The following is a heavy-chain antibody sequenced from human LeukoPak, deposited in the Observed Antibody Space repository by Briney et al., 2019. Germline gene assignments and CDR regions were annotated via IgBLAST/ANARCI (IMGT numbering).Heavy chain of an antibody. CDR1: GFAFSGSA. CDR2: IDKKDNFYAT. Sequence: PGGSLRLSCAASGFAFSGSAIHWVRQSSGKGLEWVGHIDKKDNFYATTSAASVTGGFTISRDDSKNTAYLQMNSLKTGDTALYYCTRDSGTYNWLDPWGQGTLVTVSS. V-gene: IGHV3-73*01. D-gene: IGHD1-26*01. J-gene: IGHJ5*02. CDR3: TRDSGTYNWLDP.